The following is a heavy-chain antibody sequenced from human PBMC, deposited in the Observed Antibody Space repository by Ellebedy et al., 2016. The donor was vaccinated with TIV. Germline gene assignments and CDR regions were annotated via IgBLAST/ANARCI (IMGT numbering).Heavy chain of an antibody. J-gene: IGHJ6*02. CDR2: FDPKDGET. CDR1: GYTLTDLS. Sequence: ASVKVSCKVTGYTLTDLSMHWVRQAPGKGLEWMGGFDPKDGETFYAQKFEDRVTMTEDTSTDTAYMELSSLRSEDTAVYYCSREGPGFSYFNYYYPMDVWGQGTPVTVSS. V-gene: IGHV1-24*01. CDR3: SREGPGFSYFNYYYPMDV. D-gene: IGHD5-18*01.